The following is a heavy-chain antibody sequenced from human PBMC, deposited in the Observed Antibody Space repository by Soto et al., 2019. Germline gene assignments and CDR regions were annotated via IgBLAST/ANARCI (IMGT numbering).Heavy chain of an antibody. J-gene: IGHJ4*02. V-gene: IGHV4-59*08. Sequence: QVQLHESGPGLVKPSETLSLTCTVSGGSINNYYWSWIRQPPGKGLEFVGYIYYAGSTTYNPSLQSRVTISVDTSKNQFSLPLRSVTAADTAVYYCAILGGYYQTLDSWGQGTRLTVSS. CDR2: IYYAGST. CDR1: GGSINNYY. D-gene: IGHD3-22*01. CDR3: AILGGYYQTLDS.